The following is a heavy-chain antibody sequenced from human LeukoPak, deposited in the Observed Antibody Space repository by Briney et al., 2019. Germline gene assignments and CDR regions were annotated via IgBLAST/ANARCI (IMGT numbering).Heavy chain of an antibody. Sequence: PSETLSLTCTVSGGPISSYYWSWIRQPAGKGLEWIGRIYTSGSTNYNPSLKSRVTMSVDTSKNQFSLKLSSVTAADTAVYYCARSISGSTDASYYYYMDVWGKGTTVTVSS. V-gene: IGHV4-4*07. J-gene: IGHJ6*03. CDR2: IYTSGST. D-gene: IGHD6-13*01. CDR1: GGPISSYY. CDR3: ARSISGSTDASYYYYMDV.